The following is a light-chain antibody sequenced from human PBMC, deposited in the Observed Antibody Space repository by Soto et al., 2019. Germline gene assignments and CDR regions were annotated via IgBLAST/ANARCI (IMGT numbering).Light chain of an antibody. CDR2: GVS. Sequence: EIVLAQSPGTLSLSPGERATLSCRASQSVTSNYLAWYQQKPGQTPRLLIYGVSSRATGTPDRFSGSGSGTDFTLTISRLEPEDFAVYYCQQYGSPPPLSFGGGTKVDIK. CDR1: QSVTSNY. V-gene: IGKV3-20*01. J-gene: IGKJ4*01. CDR3: QQYGSPPPLS.